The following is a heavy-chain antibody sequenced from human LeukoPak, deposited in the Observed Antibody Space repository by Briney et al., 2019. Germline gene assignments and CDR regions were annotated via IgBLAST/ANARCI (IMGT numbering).Heavy chain of an antibody. V-gene: IGHV1-18*01. CDR3: ARKGCGGDCYRFDY. CDR2: INTYNGNT. Sequence: ASVKVSCKASGYTFTTYGISWVRQAPGQGLEWMGWINTYNGNTNYEQKLQGRVTMTTDTSTGTAYMELRGLSSDDTAVYYCARKGCGGDCYRFDYWGQGTLVTVSS. J-gene: IGHJ4*02. CDR1: GYTFTTYG. D-gene: IGHD2-21*02.